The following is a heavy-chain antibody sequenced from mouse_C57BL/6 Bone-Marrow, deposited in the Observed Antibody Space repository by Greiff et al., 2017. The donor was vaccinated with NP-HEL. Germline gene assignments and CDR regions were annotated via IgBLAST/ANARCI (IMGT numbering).Heavy chain of an antibody. CDR1: GYTFTSYG. V-gene: IGHV1-64*01. Sequence: QVQLQQSGAELARPGASVKLSCKASGYTFTSYGISWVKQRPGQGLEWIGMIHPNSGSTNYNEKFKSKATLTVDKSSSTAYMQLSSLTSEDSAVYYCARWGGDVWGTGTTVTVSS. CDR2: IHPNSGST. J-gene: IGHJ1*03. CDR3: ARWGGDV.